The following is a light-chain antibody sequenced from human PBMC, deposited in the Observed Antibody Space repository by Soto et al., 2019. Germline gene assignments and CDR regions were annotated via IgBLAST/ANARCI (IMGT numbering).Light chain of an antibody. CDR3: QKYNSAPRT. CDR1: QGISSN. CDR2: AAS. V-gene: IGKV1-9*01. Sequence: DIQLTQSPSFLSASVGDRVTVTCRASQGISSNLAWYQQKPGKAPKLLIYAASTLQSGVPSRFSGSGSGTDFTLTISSLQPEDVATYYCQKYNSAPRTFGQGTTGDIK. J-gene: IGKJ1*01.